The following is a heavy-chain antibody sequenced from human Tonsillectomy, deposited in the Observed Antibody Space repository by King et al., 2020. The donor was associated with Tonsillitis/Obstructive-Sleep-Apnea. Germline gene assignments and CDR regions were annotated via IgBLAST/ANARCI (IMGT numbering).Heavy chain of an antibody. CDR1: GGSFTDYF. CDR2: INHSGIA. CDR3: ATLGDQYSRDV. D-gene: IGHD3-16*01. V-gene: IGHV4-34*01. J-gene: IGHJ6*02. Sequence: QVQLQQWGAGLLKPSETLSLTCAVSGGSFTDYFWTWLRQPPGKGLEWIGEINHSGIATYNPSLKSRVTISLDTSKNQFSLNLTSLTAPDTAVYYCATLGDQYSRDVWGQGTAVTVSS.